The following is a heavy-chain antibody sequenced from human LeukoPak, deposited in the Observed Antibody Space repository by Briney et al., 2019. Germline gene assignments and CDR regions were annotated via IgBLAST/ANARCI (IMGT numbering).Heavy chain of an antibody. CDR2: MNPNSGNT. CDR1: GYTFTDSY. Sequence: ASVKVSCKASGYTFTDSYMHWVRQAPGQGLEWMGWMNPNSGNTGYAQKFQGRVTITGNTSISTAYMELSSLRSEDTAVYYCAREWSRGFGESHMDVWGKGTTVTVSS. CDR3: AREWSRGFGESHMDV. V-gene: IGHV1-8*03. D-gene: IGHD3-10*01. J-gene: IGHJ6*03.